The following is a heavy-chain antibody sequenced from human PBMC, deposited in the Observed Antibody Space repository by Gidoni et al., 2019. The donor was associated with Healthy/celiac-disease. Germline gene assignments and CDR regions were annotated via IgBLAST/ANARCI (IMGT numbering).Heavy chain of an antibody. Sequence: QVQLVPAGAEVKKPGSPVQVACKASGGTISSYAISWVRQAPGQGLEWMGGISPIFGTADYAQKIQGRVTITADESTSTAYMGLSSLRSEDTAVYYCARDFFSLAAAGTNYYYGMDVWGQGTTVTVSS. CDR2: ISPIFGTA. CDR3: ARDFFSLAAAGTNYYYGMDV. J-gene: IGHJ6*02. V-gene: IGHV1-69*01. CDR1: GGTISSYA. D-gene: IGHD6-13*01.